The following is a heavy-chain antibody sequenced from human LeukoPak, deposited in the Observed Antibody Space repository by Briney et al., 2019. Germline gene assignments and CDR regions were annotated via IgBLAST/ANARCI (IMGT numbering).Heavy chain of an antibody. Sequence: GGSLRLSCAASGFTFDDYAMHWVRQAPGKGLEWVSGISWNSGSIGYADSVKGRFTISRDNAKNSLCLQMNSLRAEDTAVYYCAREGCSGGSCYGYYGMDVWGQGTTVTVSS. J-gene: IGHJ6*02. CDR1: GFTFDDYA. V-gene: IGHV3-9*01. CDR2: ISWNSGSI. D-gene: IGHD2-15*01. CDR3: AREGCSGGSCYGYYGMDV.